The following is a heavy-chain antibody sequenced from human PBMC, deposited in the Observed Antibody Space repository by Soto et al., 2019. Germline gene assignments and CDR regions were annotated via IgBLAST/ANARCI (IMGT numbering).Heavy chain of an antibody. Sequence: QVHLVQSGAEVKKPGASVKVSCTASGYTFTNFGISWVRQAPGQGLEWRGWISAYNGNTNYAQKFQARVTMTTDTFPSTAYLEMGSLRSEVTAVYYCARGGTAIDYRGPGTLVTVSS. D-gene: IGHD2-21*02. CDR3: ARGGTAIDY. CDR1: GYTFTNFG. J-gene: IGHJ4*02. CDR2: ISAYNGNT. V-gene: IGHV1-18*01.